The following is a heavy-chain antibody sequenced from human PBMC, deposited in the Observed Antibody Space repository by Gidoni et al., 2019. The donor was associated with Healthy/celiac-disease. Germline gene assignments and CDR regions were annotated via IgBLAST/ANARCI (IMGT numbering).Heavy chain of an antibody. V-gene: IGHV7-4-1*02. J-gene: IGHJ6*03. CDR3: ATGYNWNYWEDYYYYMDV. Sequence: QVQLVQSGSELKKTGASVQVSCQASGYTFTSSAMNWVRQAPGQGLEWMGWINTNTGNPTYAQGFTGRFVFSLDTSVSTAYLQISSLKAEDTAVYYCATGYNWNYWEDYYYYMDVWGKGTTVTVSS. CDR1: GYTFTSSA. D-gene: IGHD1-7*01. CDR2: INTNTGNP.